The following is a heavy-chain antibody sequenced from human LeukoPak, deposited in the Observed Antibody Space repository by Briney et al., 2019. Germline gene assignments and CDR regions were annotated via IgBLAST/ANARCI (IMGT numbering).Heavy chain of an antibody. CDR3: AKDIGRGYSSGPGN. D-gene: IGHD6-19*01. CDR2: ISWNSGSI. CDR1: EFTFDDYA. Sequence: GGSLRLSCAASEFTFDDYAMHWVRQAPGKGLEWVSGISWNSGSIGYADSVKGRFTISRDNAKNSLYLQMNSLRAEDTALYYCAKDIGRGYSSGPGNWGQGTLVTVSS. J-gene: IGHJ4*02. V-gene: IGHV3-9*01.